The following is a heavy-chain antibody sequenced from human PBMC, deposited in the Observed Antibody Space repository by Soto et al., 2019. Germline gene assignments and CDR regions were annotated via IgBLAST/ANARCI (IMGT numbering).Heavy chain of an antibody. Sequence: VGSLRLSCAASGFTFSSYAMSWVRQAPGKGLEWVSAISGSGGSTYYADSVKGRFTISRDNSKNTLYLQMNSLRAEDTAVYYCAKTYYDFWSGYLKSDYWGQGTLVTVS. V-gene: IGHV3-23*01. CDR2: ISGSGGST. J-gene: IGHJ4*02. D-gene: IGHD3-3*01. CDR1: GFTFSSYA. CDR3: AKTYYDFWSGYLKSDY.